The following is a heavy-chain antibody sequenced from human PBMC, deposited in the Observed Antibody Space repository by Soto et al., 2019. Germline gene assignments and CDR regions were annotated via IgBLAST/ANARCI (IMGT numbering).Heavy chain of an antibody. J-gene: IGHJ4*02. Sequence: QVQLVQSGAEVKKPGASVRVSCKAFGYRFINFYLHWVRQAPGQGLEWMGWINPKNDDTNYAPKFQGRVTMTRDTSISVASMELSGLNSADTAVYYCARDDTGANFGSWGQGTLVTVCS. D-gene: IGHD2-8*02. V-gene: IGHV1-2*02. CDR2: INPKNDDT. CDR1: GYRFINFY. CDR3: ARDDTGANFGS.